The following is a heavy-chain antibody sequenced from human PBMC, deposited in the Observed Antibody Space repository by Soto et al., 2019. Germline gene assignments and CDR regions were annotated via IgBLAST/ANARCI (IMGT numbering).Heavy chain of an antibody. D-gene: IGHD6-13*01. CDR1: GFTFSSYA. Sequence: EVQLLESGGGLVQPGGSLRLSCAASGFTFSSYAMSWVRQAPGKGLEWVAAIGGSGGSTYYADSLKGRFTISRDNSKNTLYLQMNRRRAEDTAVYYCAKVWAGSLAAAITFCFDPWGQGTLVTVSS. CDR2: IGGSGGST. J-gene: IGHJ5*02. V-gene: IGHV3-23*01. CDR3: AKVWAGSLAAAITFCFDP.